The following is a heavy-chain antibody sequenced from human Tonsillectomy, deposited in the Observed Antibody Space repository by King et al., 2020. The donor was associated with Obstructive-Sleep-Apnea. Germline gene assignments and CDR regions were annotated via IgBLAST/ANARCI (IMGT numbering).Heavy chain of an antibody. CDR3: GRDDVSVPSALIRH. CDR2: ISAKTGHT. CDR1: GYTFMNYG. J-gene: IGHJ4*02. V-gene: IGHV1-18*01. D-gene: IGHD2-2*01. Sequence: QLVQSGTEVKKPGASVKVSCKASGYTFMNYGISWVRQAPGQGLEWMGWISAKTGHTQYAQEIQGRVNVTIETSTRTAYMELMSLRSDDTAVYYCGRDDVSVPSALIRHWGQGALVTVSS.